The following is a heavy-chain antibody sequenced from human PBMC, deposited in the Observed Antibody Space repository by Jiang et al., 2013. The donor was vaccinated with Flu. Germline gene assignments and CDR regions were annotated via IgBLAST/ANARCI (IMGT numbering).Heavy chain of an antibody. CDR2: IYWNDDK. CDR3: AQRSFGDYWGEYYFDY. D-gene: IGHD4-17*01. V-gene: IGHV2-5*01. Sequence: LSGFSVSTSAVGVGWIRQPPGKALEWLGIIYWNDDKRYSPSLKNRLTINKDTSRNQVVLRMTNMDPVDTGTYFCAQRSFGDYWGEYYFDYWGQGILVTVSS. J-gene: IGHJ4*02. CDR1: GFSVSTSAVG.